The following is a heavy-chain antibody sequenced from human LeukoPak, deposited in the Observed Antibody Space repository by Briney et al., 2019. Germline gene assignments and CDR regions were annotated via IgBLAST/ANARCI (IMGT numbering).Heavy chain of an antibody. Sequence: GGSLEISCQGSGSPFTSYWISGVRRLPGKGLEWMGRIDPSDSYTNYSPSFQGHVTISADKSTSTAYLQWSSLKASDTAMYYCARHPPAWYFDLWGRGTLVTVSS. CDR2: IDPSDSYT. V-gene: IGHV5-10-1*01. CDR1: GSPFTSYW. J-gene: IGHJ2*01. CDR3: ARHPPAWYFDL.